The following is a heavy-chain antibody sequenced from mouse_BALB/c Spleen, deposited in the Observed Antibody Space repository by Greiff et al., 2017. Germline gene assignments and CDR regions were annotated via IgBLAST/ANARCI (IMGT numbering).Heavy chain of an antibody. CDR1: GFNIKDTY. CDR3: ARGDYPFAY. CDR2: IDPANGNT. J-gene: IGHJ3*01. Sequence: DVKLQESGAELVKPGASVKLSCTASGFNIKDTYMHWVKQRPEQGLEWIGRIDPANGNTKYDPKFQGKATITADTSSNTAYLQLSSLTSEDTAVYYCARGDYPFAYWGQGTLVTVSA. D-gene: IGHD2-4*01. V-gene: IGHV14-3*02.